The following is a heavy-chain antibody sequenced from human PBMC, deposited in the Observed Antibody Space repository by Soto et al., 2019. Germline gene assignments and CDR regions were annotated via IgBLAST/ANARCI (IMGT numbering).Heavy chain of an antibody. D-gene: IGHD2-2*01. CDR3: ARGRIVVVPAARSVYFQH. Sequence: SETLSLTCTVSGGSISSYYWSWIRQPPGKGLEWIGYIYYSGSTNYNPSLKSRVTISVDTSKNQFSLKLSSVTAADTAVYYCARGRIVVVPAARSVYFQHWGQGTLVTVSS. CDR2: IYYSGST. J-gene: IGHJ1*01. CDR1: GGSISSYY. V-gene: IGHV4-59*12.